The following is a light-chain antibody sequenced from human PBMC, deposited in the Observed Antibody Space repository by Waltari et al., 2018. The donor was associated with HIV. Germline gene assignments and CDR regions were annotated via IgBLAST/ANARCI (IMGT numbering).Light chain of an antibody. CDR2: GND. J-gene: IGLJ2*01. V-gene: IGLV1-44*01. CDR3: ATWDDSLNGPL. CDR1: SSNIGNNI. Sequence: QSVLTQPPSVSATPGQRVTISSSGSSSNIGNNIVTWYQQLPGTAPKLIIYGNDQRPSGVPDRFSGSKSGTSASLAISGLQSEDEADYYCATWDDSLNGPLFGGGTKLTVL.